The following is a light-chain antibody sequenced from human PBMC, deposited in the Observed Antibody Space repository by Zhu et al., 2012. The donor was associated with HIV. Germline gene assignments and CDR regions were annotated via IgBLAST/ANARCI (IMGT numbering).Light chain of an antibody. CDR2: AAS. J-gene: IGKJ3*01. CDR1: ENVRGNY. V-gene: IGKV3-20*01. Sequence: ESVLTQSPGTLSLSPGEGATLFCRASENVRGNYLAWYQQKSGQAPRLLISAASTRAPGIPDRFSGSGSGTDFSLSISRLGPDDFAVYYCQQYGYSRFIFGPGTKVDI. CDR3: QQYGYSRFI.